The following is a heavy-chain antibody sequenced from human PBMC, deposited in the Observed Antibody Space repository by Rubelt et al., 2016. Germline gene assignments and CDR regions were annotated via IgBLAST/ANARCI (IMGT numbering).Heavy chain of an antibody. J-gene: IGHJ3*02. CDR2: IIPILGIA. Sequence: KASGGTFSSYAISWVRQAPGQGLEWMGRIIPILGIANYAQKFQGRVTITADKSTSTAYMELSSLRSEDTAVYYCANFYDSSVQGAFDIWGQGTMDTVSS. D-gene: IGHD3-22*01. CDR1: GGTFSSYA. CDR3: ANFYDSSVQGAFDI. V-gene: IGHV1-69*04.